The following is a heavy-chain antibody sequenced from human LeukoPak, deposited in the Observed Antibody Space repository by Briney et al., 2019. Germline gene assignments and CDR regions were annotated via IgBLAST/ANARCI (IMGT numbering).Heavy chain of an antibody. CDR2: ISYDGSNK. CDR1: GFTFSSYA. D-gene: IGHD3-16*02. CDR3: ASDHMDPSNLGELSHD. Sequence: GGSLRLSCAASGFTFSSYAMHWVRQAPGKGLEWVAVISYDGSNKYYADSVKGRFTISRDNSKNTLYLQMNSLRAEDTAVYYCASDHMDPSNLGELSHDRGQGTLVTVSS. V-gene: IGHV3-30-3*01. J-gene: IGHJ1*01.